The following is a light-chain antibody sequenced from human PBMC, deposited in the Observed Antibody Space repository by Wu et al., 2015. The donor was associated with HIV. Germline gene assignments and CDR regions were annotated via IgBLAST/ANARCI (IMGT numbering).Light chain of an antibody. CDR2: DAS. V-gene: IGKV3-11*01. CDR1: QSVNIY. J-gene: IGKJ2*03. CDR3: QHYGHSHYS. Sequence: ETVLTQSPATLSLSPGERATLSCRASQSVNIYLAWYQQKPGQAPRLLIYDASKRATGIPDRFSGSGSGTDFTLTIARLEPEDFAVYFCQHYGHSHYSFGLGTKLEIK.